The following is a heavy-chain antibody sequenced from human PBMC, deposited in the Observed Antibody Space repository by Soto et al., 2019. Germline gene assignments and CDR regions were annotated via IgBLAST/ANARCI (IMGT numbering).Heavy chain of an antibody. Sequence: ASVKVSCKASGYTFTGYYMHWVRQAPGQGLEWMGWINPNSGGTNYAQKFQGWVTMTRDTSISTAYMELSRLRSDDTAVYYCARDRCNAAAGTYYYYGMDGWAQGTTVTVSS. V-gene: IGHV1-2*04. CDR2: INPNSGGT. CDR3: ARDRCNAAAGTYYYYGMDG. CDR1: GYTFTGYY. J-gene: IGHJ6*02. D-gene: IGHD6-13*01.